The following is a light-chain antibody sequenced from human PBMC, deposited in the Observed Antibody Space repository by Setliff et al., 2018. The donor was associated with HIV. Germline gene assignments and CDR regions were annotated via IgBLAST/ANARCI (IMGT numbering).Light chain of an antibody. CDR2: EVT. CDR1: SSDVGGYSL. Sequence: LAQPASMSGSPGQSITISCTGTSSDVGGYSLVSWYQQHPGKAPKLIIYEVTNRASGVSNRFSGSKSGNTASLTISGLQAEDEADYYCSSYAITNTLPFGTGTKVTVL. V-gene: IGLV2-14*03. CDR3: SSYAITNTLP. J-gene: IGLJ1*01.